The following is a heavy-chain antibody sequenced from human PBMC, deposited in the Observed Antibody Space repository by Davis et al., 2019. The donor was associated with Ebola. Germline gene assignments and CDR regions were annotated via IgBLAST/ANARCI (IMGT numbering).Heavy chain of an antibody. CDR3: ARVRYDILTGYLDYYYGMDV. Sequence: GGSLRLSCAASGFTFSSYGMHWVRQAPGKGLEWVAVISYDGSNKYYADSVKGRFTISRDNSKNTLYLQMNSLRAEDTAVYYCARVRYDILTGYLDYYYGMDVWGQGTTVTVSS. J-gene: IGHJ6*02. V-gene: IGHV3-30*03. CDR2: ISYDGSNK. D-gene: IGHD3-9*01. CDR1: GFTFSSYG.